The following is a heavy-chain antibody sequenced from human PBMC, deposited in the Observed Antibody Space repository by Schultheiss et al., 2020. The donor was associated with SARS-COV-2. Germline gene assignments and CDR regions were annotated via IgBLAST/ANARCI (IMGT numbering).Heavy chain of an antibody. CDR3: ARLYSSSSAFDY. CDR1: GGSISSSSYY. CDR2: IYYSGST. Sequence: SETLSLICTVSGGSISSSSYYWSWIRQPPGKGLEWIGYIYYSGSTNYNPSLKSRVTISVDTSKNQFSLKLSSVTAADTAVYYCARLYSSSSAFDYWGQGTLVTVSS. V-gene: IGHV4-61*01. D-gene: IGHD6-6*01. J-gene: IGHJ4*02.